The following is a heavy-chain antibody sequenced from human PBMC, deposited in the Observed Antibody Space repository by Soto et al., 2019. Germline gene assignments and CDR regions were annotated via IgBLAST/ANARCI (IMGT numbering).Heavy chain of an antibody. CDR2: ISAYNGNT. CDR3: ARDYCGGDCYSGGYYYYGMDV. D-gene: IGHD2-21*02. J-gene: IGHJ6*02. Sequence: APVKVSCNASGYTFTSYGISWVRQAPGQGLEWMGWISAYNGNTNYAQKLQGRVTMTTDTSTSTAYMGLRSLRSDDTGVDYCARDYCGGDCYSGGYYYYGMDVWGQGTTVTVSS. V-gene: IGHV1-18*04. CDR1: GYTFTSYG.